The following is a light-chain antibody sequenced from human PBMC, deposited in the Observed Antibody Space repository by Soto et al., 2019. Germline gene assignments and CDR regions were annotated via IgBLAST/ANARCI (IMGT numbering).Light chain of an antibody. CDR1: RSNIGAGYD. V-gene: IGLV1-40*01. CDR2: GNS. CDR3: QSYDSSLSVYV. J-gene: IGLJ1*01. Sequence: QSVLTQPPSVSGAPGQRVTISCTGSRSNIGAGYDVHWYQQLPGTAPKLLIYGNSNRPSGVPDRVSGSKSGTSASLAITGLQAEDEADYYCQSYDSSLSVYVFGTGTKVTVL.